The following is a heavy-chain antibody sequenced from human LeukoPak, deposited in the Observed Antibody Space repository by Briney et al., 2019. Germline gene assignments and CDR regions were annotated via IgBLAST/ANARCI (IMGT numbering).Heavy chain of an antibody. Sequence: GGSLRLSCAASGFSFSTYCMHWVRQAPGKGPMWVSRICPDGTVTNYADSVKARFSISRDNARNTVYLQMNSLRAEDTAVYYCVRDFRSADYWGQGTRVTVSS. CDR1: GFSFSTYC. V-gene: IGHV3-74*01. CDR2: ICPDGTVT. J-gene: IGHJ4*02. CDR3: VRDFRSADY.